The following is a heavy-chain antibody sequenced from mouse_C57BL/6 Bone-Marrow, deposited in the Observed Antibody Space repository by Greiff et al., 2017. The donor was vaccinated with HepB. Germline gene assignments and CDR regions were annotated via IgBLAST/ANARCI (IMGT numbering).Heavy chain of an antibody. CDR3: AREKLSTMVTTGFAY. Sequence: EVKLVESGGGLVKPGGSLKLSCAASGFTFSSYAMSWVRQTPEKRLAWVATISDGGSYTYYPDNVKGRFTISRDNAKNNLYLQMSHLKSEDTAMYYCAREKLSTMVTTGFAYWGQGTLVTVSA. CDR1: GFTFSSYA. D-gene: IGHD2-2*01. CDR2: ISDGGSYT. V-gene: IGHV5-4*01. J-gene: IGHJ3*01.